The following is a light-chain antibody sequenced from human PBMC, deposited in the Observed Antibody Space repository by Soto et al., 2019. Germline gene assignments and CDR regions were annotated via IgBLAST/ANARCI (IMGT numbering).Light chain of an antibody. V-gene: IGLV2-14*03. Sequence: QSALTQPASVSGSPGQSITISCTGTSSDVGAYNYVSWYQHHPGKVPKLMIYDVTNRPSGVSDRFSGSKSGNTASLTISGLQAEDEADYYCSSYPSSRTLVFGSGTKVTVL. CDR3: SSYPSSRTLV. J-gene: IGLJ1*01. CDR1: SSDVGAYNY. CDR2: DVT.